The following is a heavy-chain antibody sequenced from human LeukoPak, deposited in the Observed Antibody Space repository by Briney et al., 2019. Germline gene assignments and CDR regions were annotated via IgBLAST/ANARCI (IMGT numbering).Heavy chain of an antibody. CDR2: TLYDGKTK. CDR3: ARVMGRYCSSTSYYVDY. J-gene: IGHJ4*02. D-gene: IGHD2-2*01. CDR1: GFTFSSYG. V-gene: IGHV3-30*03. Sequence: GGSLRLSCAASGFTFSSYGMHWVRQPPGKGPEWVAYTLYDGKTKYYADSVEGRFNISRDNSKNTLYLQMNSLRAEDTAVYYCARVMGRYCSSTSYYVDYWGQGTLVTVSS.